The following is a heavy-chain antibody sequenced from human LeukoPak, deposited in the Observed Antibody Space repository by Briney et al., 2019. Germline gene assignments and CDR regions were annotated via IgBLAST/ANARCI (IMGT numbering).Heavy chain of an antibody. CDR3: ARDGDVLRYFAWFQVRTSRFDP. Sequence: ASVKVSCKASGYTFTSYAMNWVRQAPGQGLEWMGWINTNTGNPTYAQGFTGRFVFSLDTSVSTAYLQISSLKAEDTAVYYCARDGDVLRYFAWFQVRTSRFDPWGQGTLVTVSS. D-gene: IGHD3-9*01. CDR1: GYTFTSYA. J-gene: IGHJ5*02. CDR2: INTNTGNP. V-gene: IGHV7-4-1*02.